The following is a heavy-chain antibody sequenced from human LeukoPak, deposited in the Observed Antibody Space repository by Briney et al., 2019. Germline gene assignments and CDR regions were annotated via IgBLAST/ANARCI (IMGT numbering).Heavy chain of an antibody. CDR2: ISSDGSST. Sequence: AGGSLRLSCAASGCTFSSYWMHWVRQAPGKGLVWVSRISSDGSSTDYADSVKGRFTMSRDNAQNTLYLQMNSLIAEDTAVYYCARARIAVAQLTDYWGQGTLVTVSS. CDR1: GCTFSSYW. CDR3: ARARIAVAQLTDY. V-gene: IGHV3-74*01. D-gene: IGHD6-19*01. J-gene: IGHJ4*02.